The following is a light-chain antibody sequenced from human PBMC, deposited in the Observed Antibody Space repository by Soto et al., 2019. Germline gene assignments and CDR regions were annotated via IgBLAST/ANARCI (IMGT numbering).Light chain of an antibody. CDR2: DVS. CDR1: SSDVGGYKY. J-gene: IGLJ2*01. V-gene: IGLV2-11*01. CDR3: CAYAGSYTVL. Sequence: QSVLTQPRSVSVSPGQSVTISCTGTSSDVGGYKYVSWYQQHPGKVPKLMIYDVSERPSGVPDRFSGSKSGNTASMSISGLQAEDEADYYCCAYAGSYTVLFGGGTKLTVL.